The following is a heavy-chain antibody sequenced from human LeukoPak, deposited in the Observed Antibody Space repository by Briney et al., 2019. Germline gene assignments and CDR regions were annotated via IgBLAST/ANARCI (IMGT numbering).Heavy chain of an antibody. CDR3: AKDTYYYDSSGLDY. Sequence: PGGSLRLSCAASGFTFSSYGMHWVRQAPGKGLEWVAVISYDGSNKYYADSVKGRFTISRDNSKNTLYLQMNSLRAEDTAVYYCAKDTYYYDSSGLDYWGQGTLVTVSS. CDR1: GFTFSSYG. V-gene: IGHV3-30*18. CDR2: ISYDGSNK. D-gene: IGHD3-22*01. J-gene: IGHJ4*02.